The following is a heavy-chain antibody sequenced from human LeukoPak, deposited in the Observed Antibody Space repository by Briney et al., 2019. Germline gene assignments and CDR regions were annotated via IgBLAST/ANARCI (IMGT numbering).Heavy chain of an antibody. CDR3: TKPAQSVALIDDY. Sequence: PAGSLTLSCAASGFTFDIYAMHWVRQAQRTGLEWVSLMSGDGGSTYYADSVKGRFTISRDNSRNSLYLQMNSLRSEDTALYYCTKPAQSVALIDDYWGQGTLVTVSS. V-gene: IGHV3-43*02. CDR2: MSGDGGST. D-gene: IGHD2-15*01. CDR1: GFTFDIYA. J-gene: IGHJ4*01.